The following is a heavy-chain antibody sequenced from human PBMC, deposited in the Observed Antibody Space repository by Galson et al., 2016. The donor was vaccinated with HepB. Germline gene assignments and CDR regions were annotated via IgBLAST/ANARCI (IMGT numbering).Heavy chain of an antibody. D-gene: IGHD1/OR15-1a*01. V-gene: IGHV3-30-3*01. CDR2: SFHDEDYT. CDR1: GFTLCKYH. Sequence: SLRLSCAASGFTLCKYHMHWVRQAPGKGLEWVALSFHDEDYTYYPDSVKGRFTISRDNTKGTVYLHMNSLRDEDTAVYYCARDRGWNNCDYWGQGTLVTVSS. J-gene: IGHJ4*02. CDR3: ARDRGWNNCDY.